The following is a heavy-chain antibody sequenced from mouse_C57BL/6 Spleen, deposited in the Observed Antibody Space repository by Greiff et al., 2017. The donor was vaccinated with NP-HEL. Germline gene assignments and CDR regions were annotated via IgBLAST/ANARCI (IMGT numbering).Heavy chain of an antibody. V-gene: IGHV1-59*01. D-gene: IGHD1-1*01. CDR3: ARCTTVVATPYAMDY. CDR2: IDPSDSYT. Sequence: QVQLQQSGAELVRPGTSVKLSCKASGYTFTSYWMHWVKQRPGQGLEWIGVIDPSDSYTNYNQKFKGKATLTVDTYSSTAYMQLSSLTSEDSAVYYCARCTTVVATPYAMDYWGQGTSVTVSS. J-gene: IGHJ4*01. CDR1: GYTFTSYW.